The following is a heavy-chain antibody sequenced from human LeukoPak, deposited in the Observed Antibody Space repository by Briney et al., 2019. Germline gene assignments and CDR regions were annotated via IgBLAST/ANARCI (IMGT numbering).Heavy chain of an antibody. J-gene: IGHJ4*02. CDR3: ARSNYYGSGSYCY. Sequence: PSETLSLTCAVYGESFSGYYWSWIRQPPGKGLEWIGEINHSGSTNYNPSLKSRVTISVDTSKNQFSLKLSSVTAADTAVYYCARSNYYGSGSYCYWGQGTLVTVSS. V-gene: IGHV4-34*01. D-gene: IGHD3-10*01. CDR2: INHSGST. CDR1: GESFSGYY.